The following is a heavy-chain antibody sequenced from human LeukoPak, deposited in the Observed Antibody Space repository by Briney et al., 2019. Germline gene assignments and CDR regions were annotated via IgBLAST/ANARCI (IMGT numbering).Heavy chain of an antibody. CDR2: IYSGGST. V-gene: IGHV3-53*01. Sequence: GGTLRLSCAASGFTFSSYGMTWVRQAPGKGLEWVSVIYSGGSTYYADSVKGRFTISRDNSKNTLYLQMNSLRAEDTAVYYCAREGSWGKGTTVTISS. J-gene: IGHJ6*04. CDR1: GFTFSSYG. CDR3: AREGS.